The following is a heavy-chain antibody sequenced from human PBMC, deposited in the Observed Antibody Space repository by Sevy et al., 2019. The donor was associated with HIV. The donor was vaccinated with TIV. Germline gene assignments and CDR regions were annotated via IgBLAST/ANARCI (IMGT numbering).Heavy chain of an antibody. D-gene: IGHD6-19*01. CDR1: GFTFSSYS. CDR2: ISCSSSYI. V-gene: IGHV3-21*01. Sequence: GGSLRLSCAASGFTFSSYSMNWVRQAPGKGLEWVSSISCSSSYIYYADSVKGRFTISRDKAKNSLYLQMNSLRAEDSAVYYCARAGVGRIAVAVPDYWGQGTLVTVSS. CDR3: ARAGVGRIAVAVPDY. J-gene: IGHJ4*02.